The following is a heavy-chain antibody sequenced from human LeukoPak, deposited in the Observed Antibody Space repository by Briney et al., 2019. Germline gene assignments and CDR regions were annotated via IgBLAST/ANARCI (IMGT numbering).Heavy chain of an antibody. V-gene: IGHV4-34*01. Sequence: PSETLSLTCAVYGGSFSGYYWSWISQPPGKGLEWIGEINHSGSTNYNPSLKSRVTISVDTSKNQFSLKLSSVTAADTAVYYCARGLKFVHVDTAMAGSYGMDVWGQGTTVTVSS. CDR3: ARGLKFVHVDTAMAGSYGMDV. CDR2: INHSGST. J-gene: IGHJ6*02. CDR1: GGSFSGYY. D-gene: IGHD5-18*01.